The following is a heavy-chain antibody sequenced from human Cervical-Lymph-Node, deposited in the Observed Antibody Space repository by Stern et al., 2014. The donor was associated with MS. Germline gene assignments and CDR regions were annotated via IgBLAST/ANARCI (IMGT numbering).Heavy chain of an antibody. CDR1: GYSFTSYW. J-gene: IGHJ5*02. D-gene: IGHD2-2*01. V-gene: IGHV5-51*01. CDR2: INPGGSET. Sequence: DQLVQSGAEVKKPGESLKISCKGSGYSFTSYWIGWVRQMPGKGLEWMGIINPGGSETRYSPSFQGQVTISADKSISTAYLQWSSLKASDTAMYYCARRHCSSRRCGWFDPWGQGTLVTVSS. CDR3: ARRHCSSRRCGWFDP.